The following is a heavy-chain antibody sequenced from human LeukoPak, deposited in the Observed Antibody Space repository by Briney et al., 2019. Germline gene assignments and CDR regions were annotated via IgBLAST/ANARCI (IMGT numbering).Heavy chain of an antibody. J-gene: IGHJ4*02. CDR2: IYDSGST. D-gene: IGHD6-13*01. CDR1: GGSIRSSYYY. CDR3: ARGKYSSSWYFDY. V-gene: IGHV4-39*07. Sequence: KPSETLSLTCTVSGGSIRSSYYYWGWIRQPPGKGLEWIGSIYDSGSTYYNPSLKSRVTISVDTSKNQFSLKLSSVTAADTAVYYCARGKYSSSWYFDYWGQGTLVTVSS.